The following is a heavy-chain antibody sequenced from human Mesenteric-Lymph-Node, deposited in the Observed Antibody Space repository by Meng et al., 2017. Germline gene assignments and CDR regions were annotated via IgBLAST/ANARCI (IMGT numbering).Heavy chain of an antibody. V-gene: IGHV3-15*01. J-gene: IGHJ6*02. Sequence: GGSLRLSCAASGFIFSNAWMNWVRQAPGKGLEWVGRIKNKAYGGATDYAAPVKGRFIISRDDSKNTLYLQLDSLKTEDTAPYYCSSNWDYYYYGMDLWGQGTTVTVSS. D-gene: IGHD7-27*01. CDR3: SSNWDYYYYGMDL. CDR1: GFIFSNAW. CDR2: IKNKAYGGAT.